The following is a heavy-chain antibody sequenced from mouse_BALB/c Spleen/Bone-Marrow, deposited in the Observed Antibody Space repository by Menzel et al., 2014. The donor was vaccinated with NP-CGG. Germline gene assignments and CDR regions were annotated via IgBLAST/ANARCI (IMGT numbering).Heavy chain of an antibody. D-gene: IGHD2-1*01. CDR3: ARYGNYDAMDY. CDR1: GYTFTSYW. J-gene: IGHJ4*01. V-gene: IGHV1S81*02. CDR2: INPSNGRT. Sequence: QVQLQQSGAELVKPGASVKLPCKASGYTFTSYWMHWVKQRPGQGLEWIGEINPSNGRTNYNETFKSKATLTVDKSFTTAYMQLSSLTSDDSAVYYCARYGNYDAMDYWGQGTSVTVSS.